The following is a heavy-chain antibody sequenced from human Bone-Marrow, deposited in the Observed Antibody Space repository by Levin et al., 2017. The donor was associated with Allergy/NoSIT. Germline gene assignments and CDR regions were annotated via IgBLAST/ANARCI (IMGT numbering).Heavy chain of an antibody. V-gene: IGHV2-5*02. J-gene: IGHJ4*02. Sequence: SGPTLVKPTQTLTLTCTFSGFSFSTNGVGVGWIRQPPGKALEWLAIIYWDDDKGYSPSLKTRLTIAKDTSNNQVVRTMTNMGPVDTATYYCVHRNIYTTDDFVYWGQGTLVSVSS. CDR3: VHRNIYTTDDFVY. CDR1: GFSFSTNGVG. CDR2: IYWDDDK. D-gene: IGHD1-1*01.